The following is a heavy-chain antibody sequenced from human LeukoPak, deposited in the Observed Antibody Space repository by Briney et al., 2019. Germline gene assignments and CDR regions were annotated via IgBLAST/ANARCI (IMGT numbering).Heavy chain of an antibody. CDR2: ISGSVVRT. V-gene: IGHV3-23*01. J-gene: IGHJ4*02. D-gene: IGHD3-22*01. CDR3: AKDLYYYDSSGYYGFDY. CDR1: GFTFSSYA. Sequence: GGSLRLSCAASGFTFSSYAMSWVRQAPGKGLEWVSIISGSVVRTYYADSVKGWFTISRDNSKNTVYLQMNSLRAGDTAVYYCAKDLYYYDSSGYYGFDYWGQGTLVTVSS.